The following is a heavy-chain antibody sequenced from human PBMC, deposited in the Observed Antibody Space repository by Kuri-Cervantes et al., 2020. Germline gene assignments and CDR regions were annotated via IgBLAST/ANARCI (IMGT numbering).Heavy chain of an antibody. V-gene: IGHV3-48*01. CDR2: ISSQTGSK. CDR3: ARDIGSRDYYFDY. CDR1: GFAPGFPFRSYT. J-gene: IGHJ4*02. D-gene: IGHD2-21*01. Sequence: GESLKISCTASGFAPGFPFRSYTMNWVRQAPGKGLEWVSSISSQTGSKYYADSVKGRFTISRDNAKNSLYLQMNSLRAEDTAVYYCARDIGSRDYYFDYWGQGTLVTVSS.